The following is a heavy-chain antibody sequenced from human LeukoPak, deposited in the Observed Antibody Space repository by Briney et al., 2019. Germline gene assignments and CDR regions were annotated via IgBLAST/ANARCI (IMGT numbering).Heavy chain of an antibody. CDR2: TDTSGNYI. D-gene: IGHD3-10*01. V-gene: IGHV3-21*06. CDR1: GFTFSNYG. CDR3: ARGRSITLLRGVAMSDGFDI. Sequence: PGRFLRLSCEASGFTFSNYGMNWVRQGPGKGLEWVSFTDTSGNYIYYGDSVKGRLTISRDNARNLLFLQMNGLRAEDTAVYYCARGRSITLLRGVAMSDGFDIWGQGAMVAVSS. J-gene: IGHJ3*02.